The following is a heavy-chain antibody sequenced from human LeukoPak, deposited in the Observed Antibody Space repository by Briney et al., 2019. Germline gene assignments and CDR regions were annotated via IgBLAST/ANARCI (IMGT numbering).Heavy chain of an antibody. J-gene: IGHJ4*02. Sequence: SETLSLICTVSGFSITDGYYWVWIRQPPGKGLEWIGSVYHSGPTYYNSFLKSRVTISVDTSKNHFSLKLSSVTAADTAVYYCARERVTSLDYWGQGTLVTVSS. CDR2: VYHSGPT. D-gene: IGHD2-21*02. CDR1: GFSITDGYY. V-gene: IGHV4-38-2*02. CDR3: ARERVTSLDY.